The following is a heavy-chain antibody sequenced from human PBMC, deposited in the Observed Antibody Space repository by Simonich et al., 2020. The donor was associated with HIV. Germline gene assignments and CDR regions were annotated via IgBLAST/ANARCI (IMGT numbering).Heavy chain of an antibody. CDR3: ARGFYQRLYYFDY. D-gene: IGHD2-2*01. J-gene: IGHJ4*02. V-gene: IGHV4-34*01. CDR1: GGSFSGYY. Sequence: QVQLQQWGAGLLKPSETLSLTCAVYGGSFSGYYWSWNRQPPGKGLEWIGEINHSGSTNHNPSLKSRVTISVDTSKNQFSLKLSSVTAADTAVYYCARGFYQRLYYFDYWGQGTLVTVSS. CDR2: INHSGST.